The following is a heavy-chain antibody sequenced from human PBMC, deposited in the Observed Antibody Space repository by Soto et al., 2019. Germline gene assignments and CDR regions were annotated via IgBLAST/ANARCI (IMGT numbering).Heavy chain of an antibody. CDR2: TGSGTGPG. CDR1: GGTFSTNP. CDR3: ARRDSGGFYRYFDS. V-gene: IGHV1-69*06. D-gene: IGHD2-15*01. Sequence: QVQLVQSGAEVKKPGSSVKVSCKASGGTFSTNPISWVRQAPGQGLEWMGGTGSGTGPGNHAQKFQGRLTITVDKSPSTVYMELSSLSSEDTAVYYWARRDSGGFYRYFDSWGQGTLVTVSS. J-gene: IGHJ4*02.